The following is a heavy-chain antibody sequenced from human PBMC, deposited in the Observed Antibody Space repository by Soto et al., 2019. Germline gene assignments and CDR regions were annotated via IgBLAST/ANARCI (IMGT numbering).Heavy chain of an antibody. D-gene: IGHD2-2*01. Sequence: PSETLSLTCTVSGGSLSSSSYYWDWIRQPPGKGLEWIGSMYYSGSTYYNSSLKSRVTISVDTSKNQFSLKLSSVTAADTAVYYCARRDLGYCSSATCQSWFVPWGQGTVVTVSS. J-gene: IGHJ5*02. CDR1: GGSLSSSSYY. CDR2: MYYSGST. V-gene: IGHV4-39*01. CDR3: ARRDLGYCSSATCQSWFVP.